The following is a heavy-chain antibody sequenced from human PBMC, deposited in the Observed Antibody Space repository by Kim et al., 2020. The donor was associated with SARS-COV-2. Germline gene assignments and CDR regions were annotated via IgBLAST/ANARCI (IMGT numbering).Heavy chain of an antibody. CDR2: ISWNSGSI. J-gene: IGHJ4*01. V-gene: IGHV3-9*01. D-gene: IGHD5-12*01. CDR1: GFTFDDYA. CDR3: AKATSSGYDWWGIDY. Sequence: GGSLRLSCAASGFTFDDYAMHWVRQAPGKGLEWVSGISWNSGSIGYADSVKGRFTISRDNAKNSLYLHMNSLRAEDTALYYCAKATSSGYDWWGIDYWG.